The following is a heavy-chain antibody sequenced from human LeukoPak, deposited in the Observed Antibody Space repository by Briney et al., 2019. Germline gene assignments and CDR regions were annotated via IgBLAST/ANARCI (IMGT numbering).Heavy chain of an antibody. CDR2: ISGSGGST. J-gene: IGHJ5*02. CDR1: GFAFSSYA. CDR3: ARDPLSSSSFDP. V-gene: IGHV3-23*01. Sequence: GGSLRLSCAASGFAFSSYAMSWVRQAPGKGLEWVSAISGSGGSTYYADSVKGRFTISRDNSKNTLYLQMNSLRAEDTAVYYCARDPLSSSSFDPWGQGTLVTVSS. D-gene: IGHD6-13*01.